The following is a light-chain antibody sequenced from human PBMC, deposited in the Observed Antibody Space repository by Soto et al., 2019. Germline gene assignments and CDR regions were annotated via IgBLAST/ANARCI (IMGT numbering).Light chain of an antibody. J-gene: IGKJ1*01. Sequence: EIVLTQSPGTLSLSPGERATLSCRASQSVSRNYLVWYQQKPGQAPRLLIYGASSRATGIPDRFSGSGSGTDFTLTISKLDPEDFAVYYCQQSGSSPWTFGQGNKVEIK. CDR3: QQSGSSPWT. CDR1: QSVSRNY. CDR2: GAS. V-gene: IGKV3-20*01.